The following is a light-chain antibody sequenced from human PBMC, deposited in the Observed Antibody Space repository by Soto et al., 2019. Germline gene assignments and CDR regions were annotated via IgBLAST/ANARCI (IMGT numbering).Light chain of an antibody. Sequence: EIVLTQSPGTLSLSPGERATLSCRASQSVSSSYLAWYQQKPGQAPRLLIDGASSRATGIPDRFSGSGSGTDVTLTIRRLEPEDFAVYYCQQYDSSPLTFGGGTKVEIK. J-gene: IGKJ4*01. CDR1: QSVSSSY. V-gene: IGKV3-20*01. CDR3: QQYDSSPLT. CDR2: GAS.